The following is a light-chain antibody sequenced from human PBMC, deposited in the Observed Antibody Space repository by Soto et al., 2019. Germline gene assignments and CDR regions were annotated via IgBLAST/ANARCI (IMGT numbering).Light chain of an antibody. Sequence: EIVLTQSPGTLSLSPGERATLSCRASQSVSSSYLAWYQQKPGQAPRLLIYGASSRATGIPDRFSGSGSGTDFTLTISRLEPEDFAVYYCPQYGSPQGFTFGPGTKVDIK. CDR1: QSVSSSY. CDR3: PQYGSPQGFT. J-gene: IGKJ3*01. V-gene: IGKV3-20*01. CDR2: GAS.